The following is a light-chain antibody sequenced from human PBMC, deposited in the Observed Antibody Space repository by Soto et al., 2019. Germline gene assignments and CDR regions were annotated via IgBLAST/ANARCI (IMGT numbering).Light chain of an antibody. CDR1: QSVHSNF. Sequence: EIVLTQSPDTLSLSPGERATLSCRASQSVHSNFLAWYQQRPGQSPRLLIYNAGSRATGVPERISGSGSETDFTLTIYRLEPEDFAEYYCQQYGSSPFTFGQGTKVDIK. CDR3: QQYGSSPFT. V-gene: IGKV3-20*01. J-gene: IGKJ2*01. CDR2: NAG.